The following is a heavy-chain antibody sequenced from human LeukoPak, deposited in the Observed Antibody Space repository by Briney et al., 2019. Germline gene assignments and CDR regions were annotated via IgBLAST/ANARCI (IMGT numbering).Heavy chain of an antibody. D-gene: IGHD3-22*01. V-gene: IGHV3-21*01. CDR1: GYTFSSFS. Sequence: GGSLRLSCAASGYTFSSFSINWVRQAPGKGLEWVSSISVRSNYIYYADSVGGRFSISRDDARNSLYLQMDSLRGDDTAVYYCARLRRNSDSSGYYYYYDYWGQGTLVTVSS. CDR2: ISVRSNYI. CDR3: ARLRRNSDSSGYYYYYDY. J-gene: IGHJ4*02.